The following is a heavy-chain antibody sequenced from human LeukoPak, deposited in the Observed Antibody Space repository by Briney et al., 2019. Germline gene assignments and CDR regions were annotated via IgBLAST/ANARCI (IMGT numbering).Heavy chain of an antibody. Sequence: SGTLSLTCAVSGGSISSSNWWSWVRQPPGKGLEWIREIYHSGSTNYNPSLKSRVTISVDKSKNQFSLKLSSVTAADTAVYYCARGGVDYYDSSGYYGLDYWGQGTLVTVSS. D-gene: IGHD3-22*01. CDR1: GGSISSSNW. CDR2: IYHSGST. J-gene: IGHJ4*02. V-gene: IGHV4-4*02. CDR3: ARGGVDYYDSSGYYGLDY.